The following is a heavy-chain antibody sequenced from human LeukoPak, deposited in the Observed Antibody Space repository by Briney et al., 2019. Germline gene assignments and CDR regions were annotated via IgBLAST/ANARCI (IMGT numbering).Heavy chain of an antibody. CDR2: IDPDSGGT. J-gene: IGHJ4*02. CDR1: GYTFTGYY. D-gene: IGHD3-10*01. Sequence: ASVKVSCKASGYTFTGYYLHWLRQAPGQGLEWMGRIDPDSGGTNYAQKFQGRVTMTRDTSFNTAYMDLSSLRSDDTAVYYCARGPSGSDYWGQGTLVTVSS. V-gene: IGHV1-2*06. CDR3: ARGPSGSDY.